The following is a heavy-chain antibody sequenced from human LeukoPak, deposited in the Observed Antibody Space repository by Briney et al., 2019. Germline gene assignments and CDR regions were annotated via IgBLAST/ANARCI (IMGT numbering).Heavy chain of an antibody. J-gene: IGHJ4*02. CDR1: GFSFDDYA. D-gene: IGHD4-23*01. V-gene: IGHV3-53*01. Sequence: GGSLRLSCAASGFSFDDYAMYWVRQAPGKGLEWVSLIYSGGTTYYADSVKGRFTISRDNSKNTLYLQMNSLRAEDTAVYYCARRAGGYSHPYDYWGQGILVTVSS. CDR2: IYSGGTT. CDR3: ARRAGGYSHPYDY.